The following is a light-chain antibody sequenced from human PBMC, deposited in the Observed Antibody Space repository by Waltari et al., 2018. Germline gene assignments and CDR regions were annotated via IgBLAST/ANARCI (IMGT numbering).Light chain of an antibody. Sequence: DIQMTQSPSSLSASVGDRVTITCRASQSISRNLNWYQQKPGQAPKLLIYAASSFHSGVPPRFSGRGSGTDFTLTLSSLQPEDFVTYYCQQSYSIPLTFGGGTKVEIK. V-gene: IGKV1-39*01. CDR1: QSISRN. CDR3: QQSYSIPLT. CDR2: AAS. J-gene: IGKJ4*01.